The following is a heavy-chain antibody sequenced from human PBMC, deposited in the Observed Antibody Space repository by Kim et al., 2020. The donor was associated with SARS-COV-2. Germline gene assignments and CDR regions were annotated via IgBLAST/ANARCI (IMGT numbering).Heavy chain of an antibody. J-gene: IGHJ6*02. D-gene: IGHD3-10*01. Sequence: VKGRFTISRENAKNSLYLQMNSLRAGDTAVYYCAREQYYYGSGSSYGMDVWGQGTTVTVSS. V-gene: IGHV3-13*01. CDR3: AREQYYYGSGSSYGMDV.